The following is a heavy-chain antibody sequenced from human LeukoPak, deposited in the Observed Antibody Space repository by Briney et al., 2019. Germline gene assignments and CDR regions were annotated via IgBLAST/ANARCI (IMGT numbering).Heavy chain of an antibody. CDR2: ISSGSNYI. Sequence: GGSLRLSCAASGFTFSYYSMNWVRQTPGKGLEWVSSISSGSNYIYYADSVQGRFTISRDNTKNSLYLQMNSLRAEDTAVYYCARVNRYYYYYMDVWGKGTTVTISS. J-gene: IGHJ6*03. V-gene: IGHV3-21*01. CDR1: GFTFSYYS. D-gene: IGHD1-14*01. CDR3: ARVNRYYYYYMDV.